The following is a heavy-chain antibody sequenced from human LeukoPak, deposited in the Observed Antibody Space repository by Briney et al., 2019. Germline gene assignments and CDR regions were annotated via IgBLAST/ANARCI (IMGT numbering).Heavy chain of an antibody. J-gene: IGHJ4*02. CDR3: ATYRQVLLPFES. V-gene: IGHV3-48*03. D-gene: IGHD2-8*02. CDR1: GFTFSSYE. CDR2: ISSSGSTI. Sequence: PGGSLRLSCAASGFTFSSYEMNWVRQAPGKGLEWVSYISSSGSTIYYADSVKGRFTISRDNAKNSLYLQMNSLSAEDTAIYYCATYRQVLLPFESWGQGTLVTVSS.